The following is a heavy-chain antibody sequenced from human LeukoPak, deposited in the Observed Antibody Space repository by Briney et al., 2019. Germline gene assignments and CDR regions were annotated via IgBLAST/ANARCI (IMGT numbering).Heavy chain of an antibody. CDR3: ARDASYRFDY. CDR1: GFTFSSYA. D-gene: IGHD1-26*01. CDR2: ISYDGSNK. J-gene: IGHJ4*02. V-gene: IGHV3-30*04. Sequence: GGSLRLSCAASGFTFSSYAMHWVRQAPGKGLEWVAVISYDGSNKYYADSVKGRFTISRDNSKNTLYLQMNSLRAEDTAVYYCARDASYRFDYWGQGTLVTVSS.